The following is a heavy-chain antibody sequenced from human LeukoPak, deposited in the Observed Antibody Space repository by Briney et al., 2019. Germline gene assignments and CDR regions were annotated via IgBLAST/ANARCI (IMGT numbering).Heavy chain of an antibody. CDR1: GFTFSSYA. CDR2: ISGSGGST. CDR3: AKDGSGLGYSSSHEHFDWFDP. V-gene: IGHV3-23*01. D-gene: IGHD6-13*01. Sequence: RPGGSLRLSCAASGFTFSSYAMSWVRQAPGKGLEWVSAISGSGGSTYYADSVKGRFTISRDNPKNTLYLQMNSLRAEDTAVYYCAKDGSGLGYSSSHEHFDWFDPWGQGTLVTVSS. J-gene: IGHJ5*02.